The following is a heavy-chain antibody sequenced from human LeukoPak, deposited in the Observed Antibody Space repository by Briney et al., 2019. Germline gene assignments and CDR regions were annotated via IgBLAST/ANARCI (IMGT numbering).Heavy chain of an antibody. J-gene: IGHJ4*02. D-gene: IGHD3-10*01. V-gene: IGHV3-21*01. CDR2: ISSSSSYI. CDR1: GFTFSSYS. CDR3: ARDRGGSKFFDY. Sequence: GGSLRLSCAASGFTFSSYSMNWVRQAPGKGLEWVSSISSSSSYIYYADSVKGRFTISRDNAKNSLYLQMNSLRAEDTAVYYCARDRGGSKFFDYCGQGTLVTVSS.